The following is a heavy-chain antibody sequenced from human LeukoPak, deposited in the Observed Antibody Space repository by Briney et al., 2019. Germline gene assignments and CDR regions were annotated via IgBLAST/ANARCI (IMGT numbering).Heavy chain of an antibody. D-gene: IGHD1-26*01. V-gene: IGHV4-34*01. CDR3: ARGLGSGSYYHN. J-gene: IGHJ4*02. Sequence: SETLSLTCAVYGGSFSGYYWSWIRQPPGKGLEWIGEINRGGDTNYKSSLKSRVSISVDTSKNQISLKLSSVTAADTAVYYCARGLGSGSYYHNWGQGTLVTVSS. CDR2: INRGGDT. CDR1: GGSFSGYY.